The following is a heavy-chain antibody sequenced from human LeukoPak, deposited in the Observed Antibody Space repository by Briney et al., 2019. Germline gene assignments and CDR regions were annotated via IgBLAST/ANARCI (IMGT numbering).Heavy chain of an antibody. CDR3: ARAKEDEELWFGEYYYYMDV. J-gene: IGHJ6*03. CDR1: GYSISSGYY. V-gene: IGHV4-38-2*02. Sequence: SETLSLTCTVSGYSISSGYYWGWIRQPPGKGLEWIGSIYHSGSTYYNPSLKSRVTISVDTSKSQFSLKLSSVTAADTAVYYCARAKEDEELWFGEYYYYMDVWGKGTTVTVSS. CDR2: IYHSGST. D-gene: IGHD3-10*01.